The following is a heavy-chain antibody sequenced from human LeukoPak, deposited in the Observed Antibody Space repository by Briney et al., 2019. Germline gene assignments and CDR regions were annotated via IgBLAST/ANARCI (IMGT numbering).Heavy chain of an antibody. V-gene: IGHV4-38-2*01. CDR2: IYHSGST. J-gene: IGHJ4*02. CDR1: GYSISSGYY. D-gene: IGHD3/OR15-3a*01. CDR3: ASVDPLNGSYFDY. Sequence: SETLSLTCAVSGYSISSGYYWGWIRQPPGKGLEWIGSIYHSGSTYYNPSLKSRVTISVDTSKNQFSLKLSSVTAADTAVYYCASVDPLNGSYFDYWGQGTLVTVSS.